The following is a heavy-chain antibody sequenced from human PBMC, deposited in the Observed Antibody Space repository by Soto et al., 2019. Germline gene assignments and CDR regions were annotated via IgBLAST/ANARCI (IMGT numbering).Heavy chain of an antibody. CDR3: ARPNDSGDYDWYFDL. Sequence: QLVESGGGLVQPGGSLRLSCAASGFTFSDSALHWVRQGTGKGLEWVGRIRTKVNDYATIYTASVKGRFTISRDDSKKKAFLQMDSLKTEDTAIYYCARPNDSGDYDWYFDLWGRGTLVTVSS. D-gene: IGHD4-17*01. CDR1: GFTFSDSA. J-gene: IGHJ2*01. V-gene: IGHV3-73*02. CDR2: IRTKVNDYAT.